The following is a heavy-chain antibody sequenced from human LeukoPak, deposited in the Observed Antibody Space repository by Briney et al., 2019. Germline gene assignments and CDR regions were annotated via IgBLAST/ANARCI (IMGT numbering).Heavy chain of an antibody. CDR3: ARDNSVGETAWWFDP. D-gene: IGHD1-26*01. V-gene: IGHV1-46*01. Sequence: GASVKVSCKASGYTFTSYDINWVRQATGQGLEWMGFINPSGSSAAYAQKFQGRLTMTRDMFTSTDYMELTSLTSDDTAVYYCARDNSVGETAWWFDPWGQGTLVTVSS. CDR2: INPSGSSA. CDR1: GYTFTSYD. J-gene: IGHJ5*02.